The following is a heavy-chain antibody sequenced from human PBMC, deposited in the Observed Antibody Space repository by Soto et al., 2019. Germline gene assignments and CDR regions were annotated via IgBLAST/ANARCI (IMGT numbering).Heavy chain of an antibody. CDR2: ISSSSSYI. CDR1: GFTFSSYS. Sequence: EVQLVESGGGLVKPGGSLRLSCAASGFTFSSYSMNWVRQAPGKGLEWVSSISSSSSYIYYADSVKGRFTISRDNAKNSLYLQMNSLRAEDTAVYYGARGPDFWSGPEALNWFDPWCQGTLVTVSS. CDR3: ARGPDFWSGPEALNWFDP. J-gene: IGHJ5*02. D-gene: IGHD3-3*01. V-gene: IGHV3-21*01.